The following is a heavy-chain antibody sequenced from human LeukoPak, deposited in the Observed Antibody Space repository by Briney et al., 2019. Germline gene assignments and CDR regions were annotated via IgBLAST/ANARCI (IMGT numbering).Heavy chain of an antibody. CDR2: INPNSGGT. D-gene: IGHD3-22*01. CDR1: GGTFSSYA. V-gene: IGHV1-2*02. CDR3: ARGPHYYDSSGYYSDNFDY. Sequence: APVKVSCKASGGTFSSYAISGVRQAPGQGLEWMGWINPNSGGTNYAQKFQDRVTMTRDTSISTAYMELSSLRSEDTAVYYCARGPHYYDSSGYYSDNFDYWGQGTLVTVSS. J-gene: IGHJ4*02.